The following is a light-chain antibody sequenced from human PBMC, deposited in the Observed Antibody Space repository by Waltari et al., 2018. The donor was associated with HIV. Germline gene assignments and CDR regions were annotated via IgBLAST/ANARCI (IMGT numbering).Light chain of an antibody. J-gene: IGKJ3*01. CDR3: HQYGDSSLMT. CDR1: QAINNDY. CDR2: RAS. V-gene: IGKV3-20*01. Sequence: ILLMQSPDSLSLSPGDTATLSCRASQAINNDYLAWYQQRPGQAPRLLMYRASTRAAAIPDRFSGGGSGTDFTLTISSLEPDDFAVYYCHQYGDSSLMTFGPGTTVDL.